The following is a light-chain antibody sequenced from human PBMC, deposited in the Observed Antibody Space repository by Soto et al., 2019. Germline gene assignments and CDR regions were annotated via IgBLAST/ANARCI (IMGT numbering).Light chain of an antibody. CDR1: QGISSY. V-gene: IGKV1-8*01. CDR3: LQYYSYSRGR. Sequence: AIRMTQSPSSLSASTGDRVTITCRASQGISSYFAWNQQKTGKDPKLLIYAASSLQSGVPSRFSGSGSGTDLTLPISCLQSADFVTYYCLQYYSYSRGRFGQGTKVELK. CDR2: AAS. J-gene: IGKJ1*01.